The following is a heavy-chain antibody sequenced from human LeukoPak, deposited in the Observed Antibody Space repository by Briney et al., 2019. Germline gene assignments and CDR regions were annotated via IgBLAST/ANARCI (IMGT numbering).Heavy chain of an antibody. CDR3: ARDLGDYDILTGYYNVFDY. V-gene: IGHV4-4*07. D-gene: IGHD3-9*01. Sequence: SETLSLTCTVSGGSISSYYWSWIRQPAGKGLEWIGRIYTSGSTNYNPSLKSRVTMSVDTSKNQFSLKLSSVTAADTAVYYCARDLGDYDILTGYYNVFDYWGQGTLVTVSS. J-gene: IGHJ4*02. CDR1: GGSISSYY. CDR2: IYTSGST.